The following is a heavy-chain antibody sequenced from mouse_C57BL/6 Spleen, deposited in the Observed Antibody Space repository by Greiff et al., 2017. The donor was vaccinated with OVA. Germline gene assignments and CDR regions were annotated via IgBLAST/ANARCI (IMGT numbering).Heavy chain of an antibody. J-gene: IGHJ1*03. Sequence: VQLQQPGAELVRPGSSVKLSCKASGYTFTSYWMHWVKQRPIQGLEWIGNIDPSDSETHYNQKFKDKATLTVDKSSSTAYMQLSSLTSEDSAVYYGARSYYGSSSYWYFDVWGTGTTVTVSS. D-gene: IGHD1-1*01. CDR2: IDPSDSET. CDR3: ARSYYGSSSYWYFDV. V-gene: IGHV1-52*01. CDR1: GYTFTSYW.